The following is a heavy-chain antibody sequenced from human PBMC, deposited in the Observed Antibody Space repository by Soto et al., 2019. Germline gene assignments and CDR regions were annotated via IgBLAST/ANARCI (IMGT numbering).Heavy chain of an antibody. Sequence: GGSLILSCAASGVKCSSYPRSWVSQDPGKGPEWVSGISASGGSTSYADSVKGRFTISRDNSKNTLYLQMNSLRADDTAVYHCAKGQNSGTYRFYFDYWGQGALVTVSS. CDR2: ISASGGST. V-gene: IGHV3-23*01. CDR3: AKGQNSGTYRFYFDY. J-gene: IGHJ4*02. D-gene: IGHD1-26*01. CDR1: GVKCSSYP.